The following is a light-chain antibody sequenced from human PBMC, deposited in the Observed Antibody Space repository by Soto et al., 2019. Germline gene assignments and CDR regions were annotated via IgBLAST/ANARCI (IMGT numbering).Light chain of an antibody. V-gene: IGKV3-11*01. CDR1: QSVTTY. CDR2: DAS. CDR3: LQRSNWPPLLS. Sequence: EIVLTQSPATLSLSPGERATLSCSASQSVTTYLAWYQQKPGQAPRLLIYDASSRATGIPARFSGGGSGTDFTLTISSLEPEDFAFYYCLQRSNWPPLLSFGGGTKVDIK. J-gene: IGKJ4*01.